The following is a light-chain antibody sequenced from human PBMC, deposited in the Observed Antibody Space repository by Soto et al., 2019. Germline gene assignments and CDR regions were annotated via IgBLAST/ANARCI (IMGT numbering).Light chain of an antibody. V-gene: IGKV3-20*01. Sequence: EIVLTQSPGTLSLSPGELDTLSCRASQSVSSSYLAWYQQKPGQAPRLLIYGASSRATGIPDKFSGSGSGTDFTLTISRLEPEEFAVYYCQQYGSSPWTFGQGTNVEIK. CDR2: GAS. CDR1: QSVSSSY. CDR3: QQYGSSPWT. J-gene: IGKJ1*01.